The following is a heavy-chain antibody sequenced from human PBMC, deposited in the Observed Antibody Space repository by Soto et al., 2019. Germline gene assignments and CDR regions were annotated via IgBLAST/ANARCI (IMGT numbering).Heavy chain of an antibody. J-gene: IGHJ5*02. CDR2: IYYSGST. V-gene: IGHV4-39*01. Sequence: QLQLQESGPGLVKPSETLSLTCTVSGGSISSSSYYWGWIRQPPGKGLEWIGSIYYSGSTYYNPSLKSRVTISVDTSKNQFSLKLSSVTAADTAVYYCSRKLGLYVFWSGYYSGWFDPWGQGTLVTVSS. CDR1: GGSISSSSYY. CDR3: SRKLGLYVFWSGYYSGWFDP. D-gene: IGHD3-3*01.